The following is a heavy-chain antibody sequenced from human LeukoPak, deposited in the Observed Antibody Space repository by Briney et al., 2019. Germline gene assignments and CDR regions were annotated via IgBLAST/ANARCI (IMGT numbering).Heavy chain of an antibody. V-gene: IGHV3-13*01. D-gene: IGHD6-13*01. CDR2: IGTAGDT. J-gene: IGHJ6*02. Sequence: GGSLRLSCAASGFTSSSYDMHWVRQATGKGLEWVSAIGTAGDTYYPGSVKGRFTISRENAKNSLYLQMNSLRAEDTAVYYCARGQYSSSWYISYYYYYGMDVWGQGTTVTVSS. CDR1: GFTSSSYD. CDR3: ARGQYSSSWYISYYYYYGMDV.